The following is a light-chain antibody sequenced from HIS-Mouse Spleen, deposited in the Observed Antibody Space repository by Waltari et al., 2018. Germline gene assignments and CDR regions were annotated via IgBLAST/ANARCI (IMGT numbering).Light chain of an antibody. CDR2: EDS. CDR3: YSTDSSGNHRV. CDR1: ALPKKY. V-gene: IGLV3-10*01. J-gene: IGLJ2*01. Sequence: SYELTQPPSVSVSPGQTARIPCSGAALPKKYAYWYQQKSGQAPVPVIHEDSKRPSGIPERFSGSSSGTMATLTISGAQVEDEADYYCYSTDSSGNHRVFGGGTKLTVL.